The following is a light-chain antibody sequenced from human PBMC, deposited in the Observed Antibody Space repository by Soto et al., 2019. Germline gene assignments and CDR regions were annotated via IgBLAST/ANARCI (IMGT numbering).Light chain of an antibody. V-gene: IGKV1-5*03. J-gene: IGKJ4*01. CDR3: QQYNSQPLT. Sequence: DIQMTQSPSTLSASVGDRVTITCRASQSISSWLAWYQQNPGKAPKLLIYKASTIESGVRSRFSGSGSGTEFTLTISSLQPYDFSTYYRQQYNSQPLTFGGGTKLEIK. CDR1: QSISSW. CDR2: KAS.